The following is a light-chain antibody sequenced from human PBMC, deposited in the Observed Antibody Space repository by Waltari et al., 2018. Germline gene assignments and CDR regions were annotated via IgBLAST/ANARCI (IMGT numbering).Light chain of an antibody. CDR1: TIGTER. CDR3: QVWDYNSNHVL. V-gene: IGLV3-21*02. Sequence: SYVLTQPPSLSVAPGGTATTTCGGDTIGTERVHWYHQTPGQAPALVVYDNPARPSGVPERFSGSKSENTATLTISRVEAGDQADYYCQVWDYNSNHVLFGGGTKVTVL. CDR2: DNP. J-gene: IGLJ2*01.